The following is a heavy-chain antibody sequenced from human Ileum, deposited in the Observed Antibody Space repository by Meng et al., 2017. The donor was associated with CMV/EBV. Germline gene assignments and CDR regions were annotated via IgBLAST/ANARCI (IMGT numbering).Heavy chain of an antibody. CDR1: GGTFSRYG. Sequence: SVKVSCKASGGTFSRYGTSWVQQAPGQGLEWMGGIMPISDVTDYAQKFQGRLTITTDESSRTTYMELSNLTSDDTAVYYCARGIGDHVYYGMDVWGQGTTVTVSS. CDR3: ARGIGDHVYYGMDV. D-gene: IGHD6-13*01. J-gene: IGHJ6*02. V-gene: IGHV1-69*05. CDR2: IMPISDVT.